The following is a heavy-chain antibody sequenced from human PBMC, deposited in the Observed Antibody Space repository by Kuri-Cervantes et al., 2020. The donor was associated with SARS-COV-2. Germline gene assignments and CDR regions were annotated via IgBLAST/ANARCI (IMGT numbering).Heavy chain of an antibody. CDR1: GYSFTNFW. Sequence: KVSCKASGYSFTNFWIGWVRQMPGKGLEWMGIIYPGDSDTRYSPSFQGQVTISADKSISTAYLQWSSLKASDTAMYYCARQNCSSTSCYTGPQGWFDPWGQGTLVTVSS. D-gene: IGHD2-2*02. J-gene: IGHJ5*02. V-gene: IGHV5-51*01. CDR3: ARQNCSSTSCYTGPQGWFDP. CDR2: IYPGDSDT.